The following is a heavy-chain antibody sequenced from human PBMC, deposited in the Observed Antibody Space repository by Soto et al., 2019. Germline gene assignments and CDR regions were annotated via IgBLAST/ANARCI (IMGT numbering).Heavy chain of an antibody. Sequence: GSLRLSCAASGFPFSSYEMNWVRQAPGKGLEWVSYISSSGSTIYYADSVKGRFTISRDNAKNSLYLQMNSLRAEDTAVYYCARDRGIVVVPAAYSYYYGMDVWGQGTTVTVSS. CDR3: ARDRGIVVVPAAYSYYYGMDV. CDR2: ISSSGSTI. CDR1: GFPFSSYE. V-gene: IGHV3-48*03. D-gene: IGHD2-2*01. J-gene: IGHJ6*02.